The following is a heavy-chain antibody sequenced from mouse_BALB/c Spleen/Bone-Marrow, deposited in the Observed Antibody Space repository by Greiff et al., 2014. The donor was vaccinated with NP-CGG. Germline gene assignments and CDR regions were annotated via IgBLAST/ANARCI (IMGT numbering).Heavy chain of an antibody. D-gene: IGHD4-1*01. CDR1: GFSFSDYG. CDR2: ISNLAYSI. CDR3: TRSNVPGAMDY. J-gene: IGHJ4*01. Sequence: VQLKESGGGLAQPGGSRKLSCAASGFSFSDYGMAWVRQAPGKGPEWVGFISNLAYSIYYADTVTGRFTISRENAKNTLYLEMSSLRSEDTAMYYCTRSNVPGAMDYWGQGTSVTVSS. V-gene: IGHV5-15*02.